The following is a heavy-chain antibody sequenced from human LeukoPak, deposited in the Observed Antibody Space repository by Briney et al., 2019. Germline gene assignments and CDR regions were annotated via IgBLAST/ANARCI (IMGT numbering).Heavy chain of an antibody. CDR1: GGSISSSNW. CDR2: IYHSGST. V-gene: IGHV4-4*02. CDR3: ARGYLDSSGYYSFDY. J-gene: IGHJ4*02. D-gene: IGHD3-22*01. Sequence: PSETLSLTCAVSGGSISSSNWWSWVRQPPGQGLEWIGEIYHSGSTNYNPSLKSRVTISVDKSKNQFSLKLSSVTAADTAVYYCARGYLDSSGYYSFDYWGQGTLVTVSS.